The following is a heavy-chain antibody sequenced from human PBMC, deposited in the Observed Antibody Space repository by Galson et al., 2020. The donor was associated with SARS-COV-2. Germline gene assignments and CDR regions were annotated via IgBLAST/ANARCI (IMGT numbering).Heavy chain of an antibody. D-gene: IGHD3-16*01. Sequence: SQASETLSLTCAVYGGSFRGHYWNWIRQFPGKGMQWIGEINHSGSTEYISSLKSRVTMSVDKSKNQFSLRLRSVTAADTAEYYCVRASRPPAVSVFIGGPNNFDYWSQGTLVTVSS. J-gene: IGHJ4*02. CDR3: VRASRPPAVSVFIGGPNNFDY. CDR2: INHSGST. CDR1: GGSFRGHY. V-gene: IGHV4-34*01.